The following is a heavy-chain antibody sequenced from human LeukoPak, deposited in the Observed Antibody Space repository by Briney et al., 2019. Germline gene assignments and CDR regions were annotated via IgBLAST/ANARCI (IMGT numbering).Heavy chain of an antibody. Sequence: GRSLRLSCAASGFTFSSYAMHWVRRAPGKGLEWVAVISYDGSNKYYADSVKGRFTISRDNSKNTLYLQMNSLRAEDTAVYYCARDFRAYCGGDCYSGDAFDIWGQGTMVTVSS. D-gene: IGHD2-21*02. J-gene: IGHJ3*02. CDR2: ISYDGSNK. V-gene: IGHV3-30*04. CDR1: GFTFSSYA. CDR3: ARDFRAYCGGDCYSGDAFDI.